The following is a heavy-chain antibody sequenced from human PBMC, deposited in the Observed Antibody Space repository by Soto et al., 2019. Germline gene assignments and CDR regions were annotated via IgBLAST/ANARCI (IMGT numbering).Heavy chain of an antibody. CDR3: ARVMTTVTNAFDI. J-gene: IGHJ3*02. D-gene: IGHD4-17*01. CDR1: GGSISSYY. V-gene: IGHV4-59*01. Sequence: LSLTCTVSGGSISSYYWSWIRQPPGKGLEWIGYIYYSGSTNYNPSLKSRVTISVDTSKNQFSLKLSSVTAADTAVYYCARVMTTVTNAFDIWGQGTMVTVSS. CDR2: IYYSGST.